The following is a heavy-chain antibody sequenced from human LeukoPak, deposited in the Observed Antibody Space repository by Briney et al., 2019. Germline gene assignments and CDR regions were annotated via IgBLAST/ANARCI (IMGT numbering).Heavy chain of an antibody. Sequence: GGSLRLSCAASGFTFSSYAMSWVRQAPGKGLEWVSSMSGSGGSTYYADSVKGRFTISRDDSKNALYLQMNSLRAEDTAVYYCARVRYGELDVWGQGTTVTVSS. J-gene: IGHJ6*02. CDR2: MSGSGGST. D-gene: IGHD4-17*01. CDR3: ARVRYGELDV. V-gene: IGHV3-23*01. CDR1: GFTFSSYA.